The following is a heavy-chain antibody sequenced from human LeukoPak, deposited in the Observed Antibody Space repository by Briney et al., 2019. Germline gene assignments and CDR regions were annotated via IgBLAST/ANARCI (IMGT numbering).Heavy chain of an antibody. V-gene: IGHV3-23*01. Sequence: PGGSLRLSCAASGFTFSSYAMSWVRQAPGKGLEWVSAISGSGGSTYYADSVKVRFTISRDNSKNTLYLQMNSLRAEDTAVYYCAKVAPTYYDFWSGYYMDYWGQGTLVTVSS. CDR2: ISGSGGST. D-gene: IGHD3-3*01. CDR1: GFTFSSYA. J-gene: IGHJ4*02. CDR3: AKVAPTYYDFWSGYYMDY.